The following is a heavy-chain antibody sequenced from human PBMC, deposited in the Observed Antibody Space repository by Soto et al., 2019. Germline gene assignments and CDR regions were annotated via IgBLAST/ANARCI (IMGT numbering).Heavy chain of an antibody. CDR3: SEGVWYTGSYYPGGDY. CDR1: GFTFSTFV. J-gene: IGHJ4*02. V-gene: IGHV3-30*03. Sequence: QVQLVQSGGGVVQPGRSLRLSCAASGFTFSTFVMHWVRQAPGKGLEWVALISYDGSNKFYADSVKGRFTISRDNSKNTVYLQMKSLRAEDTAVYYCSEGVWYTGSYYPGGDYWGQGTRVTVSS. D-gene: IGHD1-26*01. CDR2: ISYDGSNK.